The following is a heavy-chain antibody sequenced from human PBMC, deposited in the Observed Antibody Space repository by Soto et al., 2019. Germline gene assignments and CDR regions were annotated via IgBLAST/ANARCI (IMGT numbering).Heavy chain of an antibody. V-gene: IGHV3-23*01. J-gene: IGHJ5*02. CDR2: ITGSGGTT. D-gene: IGHD2-15*01. CDR3: ARGTSAPDP. CDR1: GFIFNTYG. Sequence: GGSLRLSCPASGFIFNTYGMTWVRQAPGKGLEWVSSITGSGGTTYYADSVRGRFTISRDNSKNTLYLQMNSLRVEDTAVYYCARGTSAPDPWGQGTLVTVSS.